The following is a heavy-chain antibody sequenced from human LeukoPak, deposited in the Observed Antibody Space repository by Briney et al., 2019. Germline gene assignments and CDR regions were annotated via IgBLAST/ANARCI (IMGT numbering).Heavy chain of an antibody. J-gene: IGHJ5*02. D-gene: IGHD2-15*01. V-gene: IGHV1-69*13. CDR2: IIPIFGTA. CDR1: GGTFSSYA. Sequence: SVKVSCKASGGTFSSYAISWVRQAPGQGLEWMGGIIPIFGTANYAQKFQGRVTITADESTSTAYMELSSLRSEDTAVYYCARQPRVGNWFDPWGQGTLVTVSS. CDR3: ARQPRVGNWFDP.